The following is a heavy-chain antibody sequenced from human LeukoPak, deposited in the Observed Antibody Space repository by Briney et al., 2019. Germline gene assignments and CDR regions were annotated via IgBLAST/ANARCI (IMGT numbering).Heavy chain of an antibody. CDR3: AKDPRRHYYDSSGP. V-gene: IGHV3-23*01. D-gene: IGHD3-22*01. CDR2: ISGSGGST. Sequence: GGSLRLSCAASGFTFSSYAMSWVRQAPGKGLEWVSAISGSGGSTYYADSVKGRFTISRDNSKNTLYLQMNSLRAEDTAVYYCAKDPRRHYYDSSGPWGQGTLSPSPQ. CDR1: GFTFSSYA. J-gene: IGHJ5*02.